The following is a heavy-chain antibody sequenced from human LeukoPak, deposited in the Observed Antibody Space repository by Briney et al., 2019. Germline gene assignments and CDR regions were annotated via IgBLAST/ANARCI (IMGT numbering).Heavy chain of an antibody. D-gene: IGHD2-2*01. CDR1: GFIFSSYA. Sequence: GGSLRLSCAASGFIFSSYAMHWVRQAPGKGLEWVAVISYDGSNKYYADSVKGRFTISRDNSKNTLYLQMNSLRAEDTAVYYCASVGGYCSSTSCYGQNAQEYWGQGTLVTVSS. V-gene: IGHV3-30-3*01. CDR3: ASVGGYCSSTSCYGQNAQEY. CDR2: ISYDGSNK. J-gene: IGHJ4*02.